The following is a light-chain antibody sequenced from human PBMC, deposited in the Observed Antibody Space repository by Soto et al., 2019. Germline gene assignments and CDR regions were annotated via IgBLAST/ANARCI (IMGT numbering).Light chain of an antibody. J-gene: IGKJ5*01. Sequence: IALTQTPATLSLSPGETATLSCRASQSVSGCMGWYQQKPGQAPRLLIYAASNWATGIPARFSGSGSGTDFTLTISSLEPDDFSVYYCQQRYNWPITFGQGTRLEIK. V-gene: IGKV3-11*01. CDR2: AAS. CDR1: QSVSGC. CDR3: QQRYNWPIT.